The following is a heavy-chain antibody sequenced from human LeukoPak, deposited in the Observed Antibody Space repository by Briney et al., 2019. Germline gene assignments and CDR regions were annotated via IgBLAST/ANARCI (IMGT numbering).Heavy chain of an antibody. V-gene: IGHV3-20*04. CDR1: GFTFSSYA. CDR3: ARGVGYRYYFDY. J-gene: IGHJ4*02. D-gene: IGHD3-16*02. CDR2: INWNGGST. Sequence: GGSLRLSCAASGFTFSSYAMSWVRQAPGKGLEWVSGINWNGGSTGYADSVKGRFTISRDNAKNSLYLQMNSLRAEDTALYYCARGVGYRYYFDYWGQGTLVTVSS.